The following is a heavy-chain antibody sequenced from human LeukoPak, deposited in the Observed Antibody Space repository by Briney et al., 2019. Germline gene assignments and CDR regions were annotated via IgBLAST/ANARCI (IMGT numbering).Heavy chain of an antibody. V-gene: IGHV3-21*01. CDR2: IDYDGSHI. CDR1: GFTFINSA. Sequence: GGSLRLSCAASGFTFINSAMNWGRQIPGKGLGRVSSIDYDGSHISYTASVRGRFPISRDNARNSGNLQMHIPRAEDPAVYYCARDPLRYLRVGHYDYWGQGTLVAVSS. CDR3: ARDPLRYLRVGHYDY. D-gene: IGHD3-9*01. J-gene: IGHJ4*02.